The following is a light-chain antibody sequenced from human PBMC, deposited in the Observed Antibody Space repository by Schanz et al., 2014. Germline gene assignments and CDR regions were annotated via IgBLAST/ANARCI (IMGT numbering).Light chain of an antibody. Sequence: DIVLTQSPDTLSSSPGERATLSCRTSRSISSSYLAWYQQKPGQAPRLLIYGASRRATGIPDRFSGSGSGTDFTLTISRLEPEDFAVYYCQQYGSIPRTFGQGTKVEIK. CDR1: RSISSSY. CDR2: GAS. J-gene: IGKJ1*01. CDR3: QQYGSIPRT. V-gene: IGKV3-20*01.